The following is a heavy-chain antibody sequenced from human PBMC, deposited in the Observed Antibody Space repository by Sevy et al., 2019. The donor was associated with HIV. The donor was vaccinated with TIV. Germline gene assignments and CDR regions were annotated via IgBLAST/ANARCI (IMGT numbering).Heavy chain of an antibody. Sequence: GGSLRLSCTASKFTFSDYYMSWIRQAPGKGLEWVSYISSSSTYTNYADSVKGRFTISRDNAKNSLYLQLNSLRAEDTAVYYCARVRHNVGQKYFDYWGQGTLVTVSS. V-gene: IGHV3-11*05. CDR1: KFTFSDYY. CDR3: ARVRHNVGQKYFDY. J-gene: IGHJ4*02. CDR2: ISSSSTYT. D-gene: IGHD1-1*01.